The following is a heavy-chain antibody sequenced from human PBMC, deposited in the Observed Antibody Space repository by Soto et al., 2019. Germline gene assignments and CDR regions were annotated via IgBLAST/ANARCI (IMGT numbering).Heavy chain of an antibody. CDR2: IWYDGSNK. D-gene: IGHD3-22*01. CDR3: VRDWAGRYYDSTGLLY. J-gene: IGHJ4*02. V-gene: IGHV3-33*01. Sequence: GSLRLSCAASGFTFSSYGMHWVRQAPGKGLGWVAVIWYDGSNKYYADSVKGRFTISRDNSKNTLYLQMNSLRAEDTAVYYCVRDWAGRYYDSTGLLYWGQGTLVTVSS. CDR1: GFTFSSYG.